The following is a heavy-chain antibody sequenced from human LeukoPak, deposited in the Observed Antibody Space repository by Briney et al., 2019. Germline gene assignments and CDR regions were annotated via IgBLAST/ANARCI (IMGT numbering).Heavy chain of an antibody. V-gene: IGHV3-21*04. J-gene: IGHJ6*03. CDR2: ISSSSSYI. CDR3: AKKRGVGWFGELLDYMDV. CDR1: GFTFSSYS. D-gene: IGHD3-10*01. Sequence: PGGSLRLSCAASGFTFSSYSMNWVRQAPGKGLEWVSSISSSSSYIYYADSVKGRFTISRDNAKNSLYLQMNSLRAEDTAVYYCAKKRGVGWFGELLDYMDVWGKGTTVTVSS.